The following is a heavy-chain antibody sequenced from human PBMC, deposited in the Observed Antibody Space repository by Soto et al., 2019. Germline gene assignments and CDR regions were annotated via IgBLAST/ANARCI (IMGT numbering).Heavy chain of an antibody. J-gene: IGHJ5*02. CDR3: ARERPYGDPNWFDP. D-gene: IGHD4-17*01. CDR1: GFTFTSFT. Sequence: QVQLVESGGGVVQPGGSLSLSCATSGFTFTSFTMHWVRQAPGKGLEWIAVMSYDGARTDYADAVKGRFTISRDTSKNTLYLQMSNLRSDDTAMYYCARERPYGDPNWFDPWGQGTLVTVSS. V-gene: IGHV3-30-3*01. CDR2: MSYDGART.